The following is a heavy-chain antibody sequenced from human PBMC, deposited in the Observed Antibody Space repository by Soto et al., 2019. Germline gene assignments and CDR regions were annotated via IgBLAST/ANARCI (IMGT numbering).Heavy chain of an antibody. CDR3: ARGALCGGDCYSYFDY. Sequence: LSLTCTVSGXSISSYYWSWIRQPPGRGLEWIGYIYYSGSTNYNPSLKSRVTISVDTSKNQFSLKLSSVTAADTAVYYCARGALCGGDCYSYFDYWGQGTLVTVSS. D-gene: IGHD2-21*02. CDR1: GXSISSYY. J-gene: IGHJ4*02. CDR2: IYYSGST. V-gene: IGHV4-59*01.